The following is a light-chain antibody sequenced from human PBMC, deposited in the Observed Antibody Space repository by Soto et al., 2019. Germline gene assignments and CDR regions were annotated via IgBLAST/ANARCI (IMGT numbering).Light chain of an antibody. CDR1: SSDVGGYNY. Sequence: QSALTQPASVSGSPGQSITISCTGTSSDVGGYNYVSWYQQHPCKAPKLMIYDVSNRPSGVSNRFSGSNSGNTASLTISGLQAEDEPDYYCSSYTSSSTLVVFGGGTKLTVL. CDR3: SSYTSSSTLVV. J-gene: IGLJ2*01. CDR2: DVS. V-gene: IGLV2-14*01.